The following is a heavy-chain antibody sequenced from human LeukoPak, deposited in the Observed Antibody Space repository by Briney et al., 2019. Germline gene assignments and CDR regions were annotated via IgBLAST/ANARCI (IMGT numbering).Heavy chain of an antibody. CDR1: GGSISANH. CDR2: LHTSGNT. V-gene: IGHV4-4*07. J-gene: IGHJ4*02. CDR3: ARDPLRSSFDL. Sequence: SETLSLTCTVSGGSISANHWVWIRQPAGKGLEWIGRLHTSGNTNYNPSLKSRVTISLDTSKNQFSLRMTSATAADTAVYFCARDPLRSSFDLWGQGILVSVSS. D-gene: IGHD1-26*01.